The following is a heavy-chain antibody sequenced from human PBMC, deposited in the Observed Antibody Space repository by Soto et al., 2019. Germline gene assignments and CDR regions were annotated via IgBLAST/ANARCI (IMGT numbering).Heavy chain of an antibody. V-gene: IGHV3-15*07. CDR1: GFTFSNAW. CDR3: TTDLYYDIWSGYLGFEY. D-gene: IGHD3-3*01. J-gene: IGHJ4*02. Sequence: PGGSLRLSCAASGFTFSNAWMNWVRQAPGKGLEWVGRMKSKTDGGTTDYAGPVKGRFTISRDDSKNTLYLQMNSLKTEDTAVYYCTTDLYYDIWSGYLGFEYWGKGTLVSVSS. CDR2: MKSKTDGGTT.